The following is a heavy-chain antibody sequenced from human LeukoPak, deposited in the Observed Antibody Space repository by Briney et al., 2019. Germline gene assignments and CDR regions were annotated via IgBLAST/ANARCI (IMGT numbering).Heavy chain of an antibody. CDR1: GFTFSDYY. J-gene: IGHJ4*02. CDR2: ISSGGNTI. Sequence: PGGSLRLSCAASGFTFSDYYMSWIRQAPGKGLEWLSYISSGGNTIYDADSVKGRFTISRDNAKNSLYLQMNSLRAEDMALYYCAKGSSSGWSAVDYWGQGTLVTVSS. V-gene: IGHV3-11*01. CDR3: AKGSSSGWSAVDY. D-gene: IGHD6-19*01.